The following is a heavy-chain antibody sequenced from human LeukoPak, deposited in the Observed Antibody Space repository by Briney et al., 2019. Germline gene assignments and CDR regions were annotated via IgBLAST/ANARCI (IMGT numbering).Heavy chain of an antibody. CDR1: GGSFSGYY. D-gene: IGHD3-16*02. CDR3: AREAYDYVWGSYRDSSNPFDY. J-gene: IGHJ4*02. Sequence: PSETLSLTCAVYGGSFSGYYWSWIRQPPGKGLEWIGEINHSGSTNYNPSLKSRVTISVDTSKNQFSLKLSSVTAADTAVYYCAREAYDYVWGSYRDSSNPFDYWGQGTLVTVSS. V-gene: IGHV4-34*01. CDR2: INHSGST.